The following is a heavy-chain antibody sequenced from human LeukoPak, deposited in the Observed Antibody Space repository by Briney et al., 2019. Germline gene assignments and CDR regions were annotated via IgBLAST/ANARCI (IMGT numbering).Heavy chain of an antibody. CDR2: IYVSGST. J-gene: IGHJ3*02. V-gene: IGHV4-59*08. CDR1: GGSISGSY. CDR3: ARLGPEELPSGRAFGI. D-gene: IGHD3-10*01. Sequence: SETLSLTRTVSGGSISGSYWSWIRQPPGKGLEWIGYIYVSGSTDYSPSLKSRVTISIDSSKNQISLKLSSVTAADTAVYYCARLGPEELPSGRAFGIWGQGTLVSVSS.